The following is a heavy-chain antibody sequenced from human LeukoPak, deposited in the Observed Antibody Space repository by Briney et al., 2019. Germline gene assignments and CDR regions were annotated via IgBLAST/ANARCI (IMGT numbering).Heavy chain of an antibody. CDR1: GYSISTSSAYR. CDR2: IYHSGST. Sequence: SETLSLICTVSGYSISTSSAYRWGWIRLPPGKGLEWIGSIYHSGSTVYNPSLKSRVTMSVDTSKNQFSLSLSSVTAADTAAYYCARGVLFWGQGMLATVSS. D-gene: IGHD3-10*01. J-gene: IGHJ4*02. CDR3: ARGVLF. V-gene: IGHV4-38-2*02.